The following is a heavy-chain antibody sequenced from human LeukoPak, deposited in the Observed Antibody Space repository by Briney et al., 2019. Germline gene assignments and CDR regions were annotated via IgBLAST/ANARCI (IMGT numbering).Heavy chain of an antibody. Sequence: SETLSLTCTVSGGSISSGEYSWSWVRQPPGKGLEWVGNIYPSGSTYYNPSLKSRVTLSMDVSKNQFSLKLTSVTAADTAVYYWARGDYASGKAWFWGQGTLVTVSS. CDR2: IYPSGST. V-gene: IGHV4-30-2*01. CDR1: GGSISSGEYS. J-gene: IGHJ4*02. D-gene: IGHD3-10*01. CDR3: ARGDYASGKAWF.